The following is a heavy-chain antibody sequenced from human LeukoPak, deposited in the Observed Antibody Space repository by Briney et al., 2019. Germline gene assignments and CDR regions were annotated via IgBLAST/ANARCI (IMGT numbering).Heavy chain of an antibody. CDR1: GFTFSSYG. Sequence: PGGSLRLSCAASGFTFSSYGMHWVRQAPGKGLEWVAVISYDGSNKYYADSVKGRFTISRDNSRNTLYLQMNSLRAEDTAVYYCAKDHGSDDAFDIWGQGTMVTVSS. V-gene: IGHV3-30*18. D-gene: IGHD2-15*01. J-gene: IGHJ3*02. CDR3: AKDHGSDDAFDI. CDR2: ISYDGSNK.